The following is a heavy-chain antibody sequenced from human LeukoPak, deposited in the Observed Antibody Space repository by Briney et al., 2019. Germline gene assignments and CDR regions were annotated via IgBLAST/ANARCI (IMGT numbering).Heavy chain of an antibody. CDR3: ARQVAAVGYYFDY. D-gene: IGHD6-13*01. V-gene: IGHV4-59*08. CDR1: GGSIRSYY. Sequence: PSETLSLTCAVSGGSIRSYYWSWIRQPPGKGLEWIGHIHYSGSTNHNPSLKSRVTTSVDTSKNQFSLKLSSVTAEDTAVYYCARQVAAVGYYFDYWGQGTLVTVSS. J-gene: IGHJ4*02. CDR2: IHYSGST.